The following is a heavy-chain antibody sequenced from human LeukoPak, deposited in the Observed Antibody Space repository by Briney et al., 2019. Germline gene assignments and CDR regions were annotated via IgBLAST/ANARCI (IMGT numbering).Heavy chain of an antibody. J-gene: IGHJ5*01. CDR3: ARGPPHYYDSSGESDS. CDR1: GYTCTDYA. D-gene: IGHD3-22*01. V-gene: IGHV1-3*01. CDR2: INAGNGNT. Sequence: ASVKVSCKASGYTCTDYAIHWVRQAPGQSLEWMGWINAGNGNTKYSQKFQGRVTITRDTSASTAHMDLSSLRSEDTAVYYCARGPPHYYDSSGESDSWGQGTLVTVSS.